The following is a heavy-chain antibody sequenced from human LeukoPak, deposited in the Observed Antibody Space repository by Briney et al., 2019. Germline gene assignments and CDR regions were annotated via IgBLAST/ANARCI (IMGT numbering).Heavy chain of an antibody. CDR1: GFTFSSYA. D-gene: IGHD1-26*01. Sequence: PGGSLRLSCAASGFTFSSYAMSWVRQAPGKGLEWVSAISGSGGSTYYADSVKGRFTISRDNSKNTLYLQMNSLKTEDTAVYYCTTDPVGRGWELLDYWGQGTLVTVSS. CDR2: ISGSGGST. CDR3: TTDPVGRGWELLDY. J-gene: IGHJ4*02. V-gene: IGHV3-23*01.